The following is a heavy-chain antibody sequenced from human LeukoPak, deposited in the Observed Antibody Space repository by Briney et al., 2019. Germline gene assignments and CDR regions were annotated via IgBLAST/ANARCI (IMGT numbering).Heavy chain of an antibody. CDR1: GYTFTSYY. CDR3: ARDNQGCSSTSCYWGGGGDY. D-gene: IGHD2-2*01. CDR2: INPSGGST. J-gene: IGHJ4*02. V-gene: IGHV1-46*01. Sequence: EASVKVSCKASGYTFTSYYMHWVQQAPGQGLEWMGIINPSGGSTSYAQKFQGRVTMTRDTSTSTVYMELSSLRSEDTAVYYCARDNQGCSSTSCYWGGGGDYWGQGTLVTVSS.